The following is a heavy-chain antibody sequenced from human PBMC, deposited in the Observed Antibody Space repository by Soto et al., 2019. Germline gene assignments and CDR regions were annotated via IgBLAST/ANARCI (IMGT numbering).Heavy chain of an antibody. J-gene: IGHJ3*01. Sequence: QVQLQESGPGLVKPSQTLSLTCTVSGGSISSGGYYWSWIRQHPGKGREWIGYIYYSGSTYYNPSPKSRVPISVDTSKNQYSLDLSSMTAADTAVYYCARGVRDTAMADAFDLWGQGTMGPVSS. CDR2: IYYSGST. CDR1: GGSISSGGYY. V-gene: IGHV4-31*03. D-gene: IGHD5-18*01. CDR3: ARGVRDTAMADAFDL.